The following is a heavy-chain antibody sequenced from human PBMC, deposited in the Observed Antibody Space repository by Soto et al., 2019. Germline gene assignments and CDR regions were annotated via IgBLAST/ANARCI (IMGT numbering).Heavy chain of an antibody. Sequence: ASVKVSCKASGYTFTNSDINWVRQAPGQGLEWMGWMNPDSGHAAYAQKFQGRVTLTTSTSTSTVYMEMRSLGSEDTAVYYCARRPHCSGGICYYGLDNWGPGTLLTVSS. D-gene: IGHD2-15*01. V-gene: IGHV1-8*01. CDR3: ARRPHCSGGICYYGLDN. J-gene: IGHJ4*02. CDR1: GYTFTNSD. CDR2: MNPDSGHA.